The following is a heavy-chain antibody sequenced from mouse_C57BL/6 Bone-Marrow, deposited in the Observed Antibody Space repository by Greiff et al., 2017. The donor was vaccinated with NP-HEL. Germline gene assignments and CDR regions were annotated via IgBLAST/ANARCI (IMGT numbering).Heavy chain of an antibody. CDR2: INPNYGTT. CDR1: GYSFTDYY. Sequence: EVQLQQSGPELVKPGASVKISCKASGYSFTDYYMNWVKQSNGKSLEWIGVINPNYGTTSYNQKFKGKATLTVDQSSSTAYMQLNSLTSEDSAVYYCAFLSAVVDAWFAYWGQGTLVTVSA. V-gene: IGHV1-39*01. D-gene: IGHD1-1*01. CDR3: AFLSAVVDAWFAY. J-gene: IGHJ3*01.